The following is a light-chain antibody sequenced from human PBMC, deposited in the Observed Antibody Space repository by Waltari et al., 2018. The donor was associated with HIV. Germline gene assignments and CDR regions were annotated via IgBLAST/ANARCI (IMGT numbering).Light chain of an antibody. J-gene: IGLJ2*01. CDR1: SLRRQS. CDR2: GKN. V-gene: IGLV3-19*01. Sequence: SSVLTQDPAVSVALGQAVRITGQGDSLRRQSASWYQQKLGEAPVLVIYGKNNRPSGIPDRFSGSSSGNTASLTITGAQAEDEADYYCNARDSSRNHRVFGGGTKLTVL. CDR3: NARDSSRNHRV.